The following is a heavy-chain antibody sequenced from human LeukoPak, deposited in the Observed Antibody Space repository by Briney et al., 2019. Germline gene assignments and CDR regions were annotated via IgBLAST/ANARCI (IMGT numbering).Heavy chain of an antibody. D-gene: IGHD2-2*01. CDR3: ARGELIVVVPAAIVTKGDFPYYYYMDV. V-gene: IGHV1-18*01. J-gene: IGHJ6*03. CDR2: ISAYNGNT. Sequence: GASVKVSCKASGYTFTSYGISWVRQAPGQGLEWMGWISAYNGNTNYAQKLQGRVTMTTDTSTSTAYMELRSLRSEDTAVYYCARGELIVVVPAAIVTKGDFPYYYYMDVWGKGTTVTISS. CDR1: GYTFTSYG.